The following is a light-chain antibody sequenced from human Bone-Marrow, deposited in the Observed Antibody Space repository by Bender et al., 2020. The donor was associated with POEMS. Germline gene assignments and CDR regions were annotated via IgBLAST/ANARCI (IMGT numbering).Light chain of an antibody. CDR3: CSYASNHVV. J-gene: IGLJ2*01. CDR1: DLGDKY. V-gene: IGLV3-1*01. Sequence: SYEVTQPPSVSVSPGQTASITCSGDDLGDKYVAWYQQKPGQSPVLVIYQDTKRPSGIPERFSGSNSGNTASLTISGLQAEDEADYYCCSYASNHVVFGGGTKVTVL. CDR2: QDT.